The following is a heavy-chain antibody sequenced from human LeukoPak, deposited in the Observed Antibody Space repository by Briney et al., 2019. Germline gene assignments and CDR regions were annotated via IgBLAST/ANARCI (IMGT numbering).Heavy chain of an antibody. D-gene: IGHD4-11*01. CDR1: GYTFTTYD. CDR2: MNPNSGNT. Sequence: GASVKVSCKASGYTFTTYDINWVRQATGQGLEWMGWMNPNSGNTGYVQKFQGRVTITRNTSISTAYMELSSLRSEDTAVYYCARGKTTSKLYNWFDPWGQGTLVTVSS. J-gene: IGHJ5*02. CDR3: ARGKTTSKLYNWFDP. V-gene: IGHV1-8*03.